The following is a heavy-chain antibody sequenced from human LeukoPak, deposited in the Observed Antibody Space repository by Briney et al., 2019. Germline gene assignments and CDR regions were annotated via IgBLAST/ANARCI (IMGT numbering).Heavy chain of an antibody. Sequence: PGGSLRLSCVASGFTITNYGMNWVRRAPGKGLEWVSSISGRGTTTYYAGSIKGRFTISRDNSKNTLYLQMNSLRAEDTAVYYCARGRGSSWSDYYYYYMDVWGKGTTVTISS. CDR2: ISGRGTTT. J-gene: IGHJ6*03. D-gene: IGHD6-13*01. CDR1: GFTITNYG. CDR3: ARGRGSSWSDYYYYYMDV. V-gene: IGHV3-23*01.